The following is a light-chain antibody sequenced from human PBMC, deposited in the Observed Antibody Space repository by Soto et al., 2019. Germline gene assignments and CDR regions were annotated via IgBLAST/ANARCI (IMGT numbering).Light chain of an antibody. Sequence: QSALTQPRSVSGSPGQSVTISCTGTSSDVGRYNHVSWYQHHPGKAPKLRIYDVTKRPSGVPDRFSGSKSGNTASLTISGPQVEAEADYSCCSFAASYTLVFGGGTKLTVL. CDR1: SSDVGRYNH. J-gene: IGLJ3*02. CDR2: DVT. V-gene: IGLV2-11*01. CDR3: CSFAASYTLV.